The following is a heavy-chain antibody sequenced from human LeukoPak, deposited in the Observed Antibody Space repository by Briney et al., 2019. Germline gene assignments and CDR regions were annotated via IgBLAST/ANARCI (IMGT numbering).Heavy chain of an antibody. CDR1: GDSVSSNSVA. J-gene: IGHJ6*02. V-gene: IGHV6-1*01. Sequence: PSQTLSLTCAISGDSVSSNSVAWNWIRQSPSRGLEWLGRTYYRSKWYIEYAISVKSRITINSDTSKNQFSLQLNSVTLEDTAVYYYARVGGSYSYGMDVWGQGTTVTVSS. D-gene: IGHD1-26*01. CDR3: ARVGGSYSYGMDV. CDR2: TYYRSKWYI.